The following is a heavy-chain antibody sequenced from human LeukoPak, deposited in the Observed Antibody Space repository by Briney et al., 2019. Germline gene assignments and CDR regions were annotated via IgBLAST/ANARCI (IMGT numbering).Heavy chain of an antibody. CDR1: GGSFSGYY. V-gene: IGHV4-59*01. D-gene: IGHD2-2*01. J-gene: IGHJ6*02. Sequence: SETLSLTCAVYGGSFSGYYWSWIRQPPGKGLEWIGYIYYSGSTNYNPSLKSRVTISVDTSKNQFSLKLSCVTAADTAVYYCARDRGGRCSSTSCFYYYYGMDVWGQGTTVTVSS. CDR3: ARDRGGRCSSTSCFYYYYGMDV. CDR2: IYYSGST.